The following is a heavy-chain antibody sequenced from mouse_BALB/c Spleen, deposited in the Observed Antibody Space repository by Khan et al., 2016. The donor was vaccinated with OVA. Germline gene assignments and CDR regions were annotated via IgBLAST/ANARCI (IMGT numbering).Heavy chain of an antibody. Sequence: VQLQQSGAERAKPGASVKMSCKASGYTFTTYWMHWVKQRPGQGLEWIGYINPTSGYTDYNEKFKDRATLSADKSSSTAYMQLSRLTSEDSAVYYCTSDRIDYWGQGTTLTVSS. CDR1: GYTFTTYW. CDR2: INPTSGYT. CDR3: TSDRIDY. V-gene: IGHV1-7*01. J-gene: IGHJ2*01.